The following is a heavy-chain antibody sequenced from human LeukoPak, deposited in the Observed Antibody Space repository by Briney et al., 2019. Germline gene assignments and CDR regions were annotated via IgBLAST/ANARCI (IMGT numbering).Heavy chain of an antibody. CDR3: ARGSGSYSGAADY. V-gene: IGHV4-31*03. CDR1: GGSISSGGYY. J-gene: IGHJ4*02. Sequence: PSQTLSLTCTVSGGSISSGGYYWSWIRQHPGKGLEWIGERNHRGSSYFNPSFESRVTISLDMSRKQFSLNLTSVTAADTAFYYCARGSGSYSGAADYWGQGTLVTVSS. CDR2: RNHRGSS. D-gene: IGHD6-19*01.